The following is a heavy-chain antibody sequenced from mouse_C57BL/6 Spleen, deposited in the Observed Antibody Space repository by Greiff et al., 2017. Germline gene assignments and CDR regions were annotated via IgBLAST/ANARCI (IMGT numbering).Heavy chain of an antibody. V-gene: IGHV5-6*01. CDR2: ISSGGSYT. CDR3: ARQDDYGSCYYN. D-gene: IGHD2-4*01. J-gene: IGHJ4*01. CDR1: GFTFSSYG. Sequence: EVQLVESGGDLVKPGGSLKLSCAASGFTFSSYGMSWVRQTPDKRLEWVATISSGGSYTYYPDSVKGRFTISRDNAKNTLYLQMNSLKSEDTAMYYCARQDDYGSCYYNWGQGTSVTVSS.